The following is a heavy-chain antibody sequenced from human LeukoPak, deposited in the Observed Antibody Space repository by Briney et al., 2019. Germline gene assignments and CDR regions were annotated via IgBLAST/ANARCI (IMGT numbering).Heavy chain of an antibody. V-gene: IGHV4-38-2*02. CDR2: IYHSGST. J-gene: IGHJ5*02. CDR1: GYSISSGYY. D-gene: IGHD3-3*01. Sequence: SETLSLTCTVSGYSISSGYYWGWIRQPPGKGLEWIGSIYHSGSTYYNPSLKSRVTISVDTSKNQFSLKLSSVTAADMAVYYCARDWRFLEWLEIKNWFDPWGQGTLVTVSS. CDR3: ARDWRFLEWLEIKNWFDP.